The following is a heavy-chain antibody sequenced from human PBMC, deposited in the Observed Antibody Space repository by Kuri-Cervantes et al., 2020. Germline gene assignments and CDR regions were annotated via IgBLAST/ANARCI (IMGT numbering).Heavy chain of an antibody. CDR1: GFTFSSYG. J-gene: IGHJ6*03. Sequence: GESLKISCAASGFTFSSYGMHWVRRAPGKGLEWVAFIRYDGSSKYYADSVKGRFTISRDNSKNTLYLRMNSLRSEDTAVYYCARVNGYYYYMDVWGKGTTVTVSS. CDR2: IRYDGSSK. V-gene: IGHV3-30*02. D-gene: IGHD4-17*01. CDR3: ARVNGYYYYMDV.